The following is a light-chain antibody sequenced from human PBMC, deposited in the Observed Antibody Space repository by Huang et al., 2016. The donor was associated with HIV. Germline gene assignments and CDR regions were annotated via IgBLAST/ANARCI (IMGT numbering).Light chain of an antibody. CDR2: GTS. CDR1: QSVSGN. J-gene: IGKJ2*01. CDR3: QQYNNWPPYT. V-gene: IGKV3-15*01. Sequence: EIVMTQSPATLSVSPGERATRSCRASQSVSGNLAWYQQKPGQAPRLLIYGTSTRATGIPARFSGSGSGTEFTLTISSLQSGDFAVYYCQQYNNWPPYTFGQGTKLEIK.